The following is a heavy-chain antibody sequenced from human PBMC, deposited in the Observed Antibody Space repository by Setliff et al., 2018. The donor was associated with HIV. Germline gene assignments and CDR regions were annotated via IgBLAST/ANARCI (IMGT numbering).Heavy chain of an antibody. CDR2: IYYSGST. CDR3: ARDGPLEGSYRYYYYYMDV. CDR1: GGSISSDY. J-gene: IGHJ6*03. V-gene: IGHV4-59*01. D-gene: IGHD3-10*01. Sequence: LSLTCTVSGGSISSDYWSWIRQPPGKGLEWIGYIYYSGSTNYNPSLKSRVTVSVDTSKNQFSLKLSSVTAADTAVYYCARDGPLEGSYRYYYYYMDVWGKGTTVTVSS.